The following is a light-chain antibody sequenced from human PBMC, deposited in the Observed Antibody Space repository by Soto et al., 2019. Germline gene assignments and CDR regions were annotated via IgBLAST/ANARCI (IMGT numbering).Light chain of an antibody. Sequence: AVRMTQSPTSFSASTGDSVTIACRAIQYISTYLAWFQQKSGKAPKLVIYGASILQSGVPARLTGSGSGTDFNLTITDLKSEDFATYYSQHYYSYPLAFGGGTNVEI. CDR2: GAS. J-gene: IGKJ4*01. CDR3: QHYYSYPLA. CDR1: QYISTY. V-gene: IGKV1-8*01.